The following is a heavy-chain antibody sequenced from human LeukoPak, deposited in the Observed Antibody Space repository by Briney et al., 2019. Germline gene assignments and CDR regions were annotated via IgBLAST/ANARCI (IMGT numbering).Heavy chain of an antibody. J-gene: IGHJ4*02. CDR3: ARDVRYGSSYYFDY. CDR2: IWYDGSNK. V-gene: IGHV3-33*01. CDR1: GFAFSNYG. D-gene: IGHD6-13*01. Sequence: GGSLRLSCAASGFAFSNYGMDWVRQAPGKGLEWVAVIWYDGSNKYYADSVKGRFTISRDNSKNTLYLQMNSLRAEDTAVYYCARDVRYGSSYYFDYWGQGTLVTVSS.